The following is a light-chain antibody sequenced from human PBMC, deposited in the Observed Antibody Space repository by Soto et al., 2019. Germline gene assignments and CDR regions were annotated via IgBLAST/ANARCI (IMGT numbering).Light chain of an antibody. V-gene: IGKV2-28*01. CDR2: LGS. CDR1: QSLLHSNGYNY. J-gene: IGKJ5*01. Sequence: DLVMTQSPLSLPVTPGEPASISCRSSQSLLHSNGYNYLDWYLQKPGQSPKLLIYLGSNRASGVPDRFSGSGSGTDFTLKISRVEAEDVGVYYCMQALQTPLTFGQGTRLEIK. CDR3: MQALQTPLT.